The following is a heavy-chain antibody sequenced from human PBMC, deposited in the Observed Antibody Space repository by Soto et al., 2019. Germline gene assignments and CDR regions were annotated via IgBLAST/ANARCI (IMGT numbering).Heavy chain of an antibody. CDR3: ARASSSSWCDY. CDR1: GGSISSYY. CDR2: IYYSGST. D-gene: IGHD6-13*01. Sequence: PSETLSLTCTVSGGSISSYYWSWIRQPPGKGLEWIGYIYYSGSTNYNPSLKSRVTISVDTSKNQFSLKLSSVTAADTAVYYCARASSSSWCDYWGQGTLVTVSS. J-gene: IGHJ4*02. V-gene: IGHV4-59*01.